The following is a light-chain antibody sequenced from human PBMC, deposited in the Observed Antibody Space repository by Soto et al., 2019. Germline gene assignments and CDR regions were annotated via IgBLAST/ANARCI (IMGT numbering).Light chain of an antibody. V-gene: IGLV1-44*01. CDR1: SSNVGSNP. CDR2: SDH. J-gene: IGLJ2*01. Sequence: QSVLTQTPSASGTPGQRVTISCSGSSSNVGSNPVNWYQQLPGTAPKLLIYSDHQRPSGVPDRFSGSKSGTSASLAITGLQSDDEADYYCAAWDDSLTGRVFGGGTKLTVL. CDR3: AAWDDSLTGRV.